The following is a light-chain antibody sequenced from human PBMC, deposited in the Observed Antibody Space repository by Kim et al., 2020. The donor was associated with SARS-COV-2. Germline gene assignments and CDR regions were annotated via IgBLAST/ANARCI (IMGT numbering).Light chain of an antibody. CDR2: AAS. J-gene: IGKJ2*01. V-gene: IGKV1-39*01. CDR3: QQTYSSPYT. Sequence: SASVGDRVTITCPASQSIASYLNWYQQKPGKAPQLLIYAASSLQSGVPSSFSGSGSGTVFTLTISSLRPEDLAMYYCQQTYSSPYTFGQGTKLEI. CDR1: QSIASY.